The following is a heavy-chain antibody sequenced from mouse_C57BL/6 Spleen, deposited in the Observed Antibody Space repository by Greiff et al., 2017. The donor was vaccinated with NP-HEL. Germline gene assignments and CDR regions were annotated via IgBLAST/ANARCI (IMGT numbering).Heavy chain of an antibody. CDR3: TRGDNYYGPYYFDY. D-gene: IGHD1-1*01. J-gene: IGHJ2*01. V-gene: IGHV14-4*01. Sequence: EVQLQQSGAELVRPGASVKLSCTASGFNIKDDYMHWVKQRPEQGLEWIGWIDPENGDTEYASKFQGKATITADTSSNTAYLQLSSLTSEDTAFYYCTRGDNYYGPYYFDYWGQGTTLTVSS. CDR2: IDPENGDT. CDR1: GFNIKDDY.